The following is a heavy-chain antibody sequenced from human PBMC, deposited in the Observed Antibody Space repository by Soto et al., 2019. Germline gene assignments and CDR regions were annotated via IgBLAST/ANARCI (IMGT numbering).Heavy chain of an antibody. V-gene: IGHV4-30-2*01. D-gene: IGHD1-26*01. CDR3: ARDGDGVVGATFDN. Sequence: SETLSLTCAVSGGSISSGGYSWSWIRQPPGKGLEWIGYIYHSGSTYYNPSLKSRVTISVDRSKNQFSLKLSSVTAADTAVYYCARDGDGVVGATFDNWGQGILVTVSS. J-gene: IGHJ4*02. CDR2: IYHSGST. CDR1: GGSISSGGYS.